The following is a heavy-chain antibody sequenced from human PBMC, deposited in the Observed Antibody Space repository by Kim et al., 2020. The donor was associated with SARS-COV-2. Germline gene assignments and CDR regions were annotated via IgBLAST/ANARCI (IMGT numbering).Heavy chain of an antibody. V-gene: IGHV3-30*04. D-gene: IGHD3-16*01. CDR1: GFTFSSYA. J-gene: IGHJ3*02. CDR3: ARDLGEMATIRGGYAFDI. Sequence: GGSLRLSCAASGFTFSSYAMHWVRQAPGKGLEWVAVISYDGSNKYYADSVKGRFTISRDNSKNTLYLQMNSLRAEDTAVYYCARDLGEMATIRGGYAFDIWGQGTMVTVSS. CDR2: ISYDGSNK.